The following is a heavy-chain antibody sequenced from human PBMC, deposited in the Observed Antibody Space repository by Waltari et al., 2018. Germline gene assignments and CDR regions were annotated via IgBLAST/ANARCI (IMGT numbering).Heavy chain of an antibody. J-gene: IGHJ2*01. D-gene: IGHD3-10*01. V-gene: IGHV3-66*01. Sequence: EVQLVESGGGLVQAGGSLRLSCAASGFTVSQSYVGWVRQAPGKGLEYVALLSTPDGPLYAGAVKGRFTVSRDISKNTLYLDMGSLRVEDTAIYYCASGAYWYFDLWGRGTRVTVSS. CDR1: GFTVSQSY. CDR2: LSTPDGP. CDR3: ASGAYWYFDL.